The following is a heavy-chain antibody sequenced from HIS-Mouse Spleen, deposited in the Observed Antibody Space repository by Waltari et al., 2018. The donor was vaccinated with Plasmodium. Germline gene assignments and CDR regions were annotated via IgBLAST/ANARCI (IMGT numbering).Heavy chain of an antibody. V-gene: IGHV4-34*01. CDR1: GGSSSVYY. J-gene: IGHJ2*01. Sequence: VQLQQWGAGLLKPSETLSLPCAVYGGSSSVYYWSWIPQPPGKALEGIGEINHSGSTNYNPSLKSRVTISVDTSKNQFSLKLSSVTAADTAVYYCARVTSSGVYWYFDLWGRGTLVTVSS. D-gene: IGHD3-3*01. CDR2: INHSGST. CDR3: ARVTSSGVYWYFDL.